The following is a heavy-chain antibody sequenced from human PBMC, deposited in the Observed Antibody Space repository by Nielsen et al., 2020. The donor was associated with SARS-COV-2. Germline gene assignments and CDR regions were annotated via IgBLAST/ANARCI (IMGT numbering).Heavy chain of an antibody. D-gene: IGHD1-7*01. CDR2: MTGTGSGR. V-gene: IGHV3-23*01. CDR3: ARDHDWNYATPLGY. J-gene: IGHJ4*02. CDR1: GFTFNNFA. Sequence: GESLKISCIGSGFTFNNFAMTWVRQAPGKGLEWVSIMTGTGSGRYYADSVRGRFTISRDNSKNTVYLQMNSLRAEDTAVYYCARDHDWNYATPLGYWGQGTLVTVSS.